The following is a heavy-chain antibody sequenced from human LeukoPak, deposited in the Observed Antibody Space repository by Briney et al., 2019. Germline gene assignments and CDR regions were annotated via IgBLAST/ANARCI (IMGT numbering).Heavy chain of an antibody. CDR3: TTNDYVWGSYRDY. Sequence: PGGSLRLSCAASGFTFSNAWMSWVRQAPGKGLEWVGRIKSKTDGGTTDYAAPVKGRFTISRDDSKNTLYLQMNSLKTEDTAVYYCTTNDYVWGSYRDYWGQGTLVTVSS. CDR1: GFTFSNAW. D-gene: IGHD3-16*02. CDR2: IKSKTDGGTT. J-gene: IGHJ4*02. V-gene: IGHV3-15*01.